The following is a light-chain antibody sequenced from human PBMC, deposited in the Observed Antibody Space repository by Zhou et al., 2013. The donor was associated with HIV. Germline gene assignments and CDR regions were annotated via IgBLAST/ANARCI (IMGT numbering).Light chain of an antibody. CDR3: QQSYSAPLT. J-gene: IGKJ4*01. Sequence: DIQMTQSPSTLSASVGDRVTITCRASQSIGAWLAWYQQKPGKAPKLLIYKASNLESGVPSRFSGSGSGTDFTLTISTLQPEDFATYYCQQSYSAPLTFGGGTKVEIK. V-gene: IGKV1-5*03. CDR2: KAS. CDR1: QSIGAW.